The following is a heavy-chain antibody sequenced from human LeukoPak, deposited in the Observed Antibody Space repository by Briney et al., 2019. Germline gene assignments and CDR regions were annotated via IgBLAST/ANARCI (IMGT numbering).Heavy chain of an antibody. CDR3: AKTTTGYSSGRFPGWPVDY. V-gene: IGHV3-23*01. CDR2: IFGSGGST. CDR1: GFTFSING. Sequence: TGGSLRLSCAASGFTFSINGMSWVRQAPGKGLEWVSGIFGSGGSTHYADSVKGRFTISRDNSKNTVYLQMNSLRAEDTAVYYCAKTTTGYSSGRFPGWPVDYWGQGTLVTVSS. J-gene: IGHJ4*02. D-gene: IGHD6-19*01.